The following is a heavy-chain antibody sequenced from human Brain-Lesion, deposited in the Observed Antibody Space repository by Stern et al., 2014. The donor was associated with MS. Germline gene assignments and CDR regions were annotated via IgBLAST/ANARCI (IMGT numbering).Heavy chain of an antibody. V-gene: IGHV4-39*01. J-gene: IGHJ4*02. CDR1: GGSISSSSYY. CDR3: AKLWLGELPESPFDY. CDR2: IYYRGST. Sequence: VQLVESGPGLVKPSETLSLTCTVSGGSISSSSYYWGWIRQPPGKGLEWIGSIYYRGSTYYNPSLKSRVTISMGTSKNPFSLRLSSVTAADTAVYFCAKLWLGELPESPFDYWGQGTLVTVSS. D-gene: IGHD3-10*01.